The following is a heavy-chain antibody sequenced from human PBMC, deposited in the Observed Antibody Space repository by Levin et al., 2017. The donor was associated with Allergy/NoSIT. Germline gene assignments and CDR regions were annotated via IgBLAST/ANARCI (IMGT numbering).Heavy chain of an antibody. J-gene: IGHJ3*02. Sequence: GGSLRLSCAASGFTFSSYGMHWVRQAPGKGLEWVAVISYDGSNKYYADSVKGRFTISRDNSKNTLYLQMNSLRAEDTAVYYCAKVTEGAFDIWGQGTMVTVSS. CDR3: AKVTEGAFDI. CDR1: GFTFSSYG. D-gene: IGHD1-14*01. V-gene: IGHV3-30*18. CDR2: ISYDGSNK.